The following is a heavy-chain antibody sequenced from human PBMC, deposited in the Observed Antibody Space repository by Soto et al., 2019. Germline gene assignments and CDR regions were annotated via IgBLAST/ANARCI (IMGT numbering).Heavy chain of an antibody. J-gene: IGHJ5*02. D-gene: IGHD3-22*01. CDR2: IYHSGRT. Sequence: TLSLTCAVSGGSISSGGYSWSWMRQPPGKGMEWIGYIYHSGRTYYNPSLKSRVTISVDRSKTQFSLQLSSVTAADTAVYYCARVRIVANDNPNWFDPWGQGTLVTVSS. V-gene: IGHV4-30-2*01. CDR1: GGSISSGGYS. CDR3: ARVRIVANDNPNWFDP.